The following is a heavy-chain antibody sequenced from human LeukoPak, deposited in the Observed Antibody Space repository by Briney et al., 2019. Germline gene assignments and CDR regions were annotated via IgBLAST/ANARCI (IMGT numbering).Heavy chain of an antibody. Sequence: GGSLRLSCAVSGITGTSYSMKWVRQAPGKGLEWVSYISSSNSTIHYADSVKGRFTISRDNAKNSIFLQMNSLRAEDTAVYYCAKSRGGVNALDIWGQGTMVTVSS. CDR3: AKSRGGVNALDI. D-gene: IGHD3-16*01. J-gene: IGHJ3*02. CDR2: ISSSNSTI. CDR1: GITGTSYS. V-gene: IGHV3-48*01.